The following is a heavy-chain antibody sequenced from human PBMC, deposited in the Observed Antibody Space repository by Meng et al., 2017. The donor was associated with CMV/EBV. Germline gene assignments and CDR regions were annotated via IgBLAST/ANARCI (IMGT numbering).Heavy chain of an antibody. V-gene: IGHV4-34*01. Sequence: GSLRLSCAVYGGSFSGYYWSWIRQPPGKGLEWIGEINHSGSTNYNPSRKSRVTISVDTSKNQFSLKLSSVTAADTAVYYCARVEKRWKLRNWFDPWGQGTLVTVSS. CDR2: INHSGST. CDR3: ARVEKRWKLRNWFDP. CDR1: GGSFSGYY. J-gene: IGHJ5*02. D-gene: IGHD1-26*01.